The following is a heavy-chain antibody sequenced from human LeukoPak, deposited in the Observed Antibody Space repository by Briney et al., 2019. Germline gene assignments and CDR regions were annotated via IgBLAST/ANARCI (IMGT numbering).Heavy chain of an antibody. V-gene: IGHV3-30*04. Sequence: PGGSLRLSCAASGFTFSSYAMHWVRQAPGKGLEWVAVISYDGSNKYYADSVKGRFTISRDNSKNTLYLQMNSLRAEDTAVYYCAKDRAIVVLITVDYWGQGSLVTVSS. D-gene: IGHD3-22*01. CDR2: ISYDGSNK. CDR3: AKDRAIVVLITVDY. CDR1: GFTFSSYA. J-gene: IGHJ4*02.